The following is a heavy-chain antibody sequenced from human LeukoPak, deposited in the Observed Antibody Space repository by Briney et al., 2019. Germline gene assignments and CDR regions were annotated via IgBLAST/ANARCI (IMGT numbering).Heavy chain of an antibody. Sequence: GGSLRLSCAASGFTFATYGMHWVRLAPGKGLEWVAFIRYDGSNKYYADSVKGRFTISRDNSKNTLYLQMNSLRAEDTAVYYCAKLGDIVVVPAAHFDYWGQGTLVTVSS. CDR2: IRYDGSNK. J-gene: IGHJ4*02. CDR1: GFTFATYG. D-gene: IGHD2-2*01. V-gene: IGHV3-30*02. CDR3: AKLGDIVVVPAAHFDY.